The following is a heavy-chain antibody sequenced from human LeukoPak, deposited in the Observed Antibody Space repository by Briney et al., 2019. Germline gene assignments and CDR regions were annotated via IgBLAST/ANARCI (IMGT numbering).Heavy chain of an antibody. CDR3: ARASSDPTGYYPYYFDS. CDR1: GFTFSSYS. CDR2: IGSSGSPI. J-gene: IGHJ4*02. V-gene: IGHV3-48*01. D-gene: IGHD3-9*01. Sequence: GGSLRLSSVSSGFTFSSYSMNWVRQAPGKGLEWVSYIGSSGSPIYHSDSVRGRFTISRDNAENSLFLQLNSLRAEDTAVYYCARASSDPTGYYPYYFDSWGQGTLVTVSS.